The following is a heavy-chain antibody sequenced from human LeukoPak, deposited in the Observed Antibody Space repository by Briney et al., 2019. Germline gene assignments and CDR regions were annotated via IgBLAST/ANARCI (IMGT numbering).Heavy chain of an antibody. Sequence: SETLSLTCTVSGGSISRYYWSWIRQSPGKGLEWIGYIYDSGSTNYNPSLRSRVTISLDTSKNQFSLRLTSVTAADTAVYYCARGVGWLQPTDYWGQGTLVTVSS. CDR1: GGSISRYY. D-gene: IGHD5-24*01. V-gene: IGHV4-59*01. CDR2: IYDSGST. CDR3: ARGVGWLQPTDY. J-gene: IGHJ4*02.